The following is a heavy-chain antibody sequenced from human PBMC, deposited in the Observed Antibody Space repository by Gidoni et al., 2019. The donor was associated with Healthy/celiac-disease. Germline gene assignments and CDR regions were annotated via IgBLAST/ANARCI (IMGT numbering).Heavy chain of an antibody. CDR2: IYYSGST. Sequence: QVQLQESGPGLVKPSETLSLTCTVSGGSISSYYWSWIRQPPGKGLEWIGYIYYSGSTNYNPSLKSRVTISVDTSKNQFSLKLSSVTAADTAVYYCARSNGDSSGYYYDYWGQGTLVTVSS. J-gene: IGHJ4*02. CDR1: GGSISSYY. V-gene: IGHV4-59*01. CDR3: ARSNGDSSGYYYDY. D-gene: IGHD3-22*01.